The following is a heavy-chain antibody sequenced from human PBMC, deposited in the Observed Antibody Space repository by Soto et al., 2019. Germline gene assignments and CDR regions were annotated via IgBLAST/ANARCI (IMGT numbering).Heavy chain of an antibody. CDR1: GYTLTTYG. J-gene: IGHJ4*02. Sequence: QVQLVQSGFEVKKRGASVKVSCKASGYTLTTYGSIWVRQAPGQVLEWMGWIRTSSVDTNYAQKFEGRVTMTTGTSTNTVYMELRTLRPDDTVLYYCAREYCSGTSCHGVDYWGQGILVTVSS. CDR3: AREYCSGTSCHGVDY. D-gene: IGHD2-2*01. V-gene: IGHV1-18*04. CDR2: IRTSSVDT.